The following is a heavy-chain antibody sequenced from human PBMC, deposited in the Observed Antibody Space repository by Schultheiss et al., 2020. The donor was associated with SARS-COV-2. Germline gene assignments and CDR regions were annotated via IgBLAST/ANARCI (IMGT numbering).Heavy chain of an antibody. J-gene: IGHJ6*02. D-gene: IGHD3-22*01. Sequence: SQTLSLTCTVSGGSISSYYWSWIRQPPGKGLEWIGYIYYSGSTYYNPSLKSRVTISVDTSKNQFSLKLSSVTAADTAVYYCARVNYYDSSGYYSGYYYGMDVWGQGTTVTVSS. CDR2: IYYSGST. CDR1: GGSISSYY. V-gene: IGHV4-59*12. CDR3: ARVNYYDSSGYYSGYYYGMDV.